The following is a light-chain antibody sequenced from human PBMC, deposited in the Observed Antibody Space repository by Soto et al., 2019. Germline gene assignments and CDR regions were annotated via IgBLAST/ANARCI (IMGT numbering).Light chain of an antibody. CDR1: QSVRNN. V-gene: IGKV3-15*01. CDR3: QQYNKWPPT. Sequence: EIVLTQSPGTLSLSPGERATLSCRASQSVRNNYLAWYQQKPGQAPRLLIYGASTRATGIPARFSGSGSGTEFTLTISSLQSEDFAVYYCQQYNKWPPTFGGGTKVDIK. J-gene: IGKJ4*01. CDR2: GAS.